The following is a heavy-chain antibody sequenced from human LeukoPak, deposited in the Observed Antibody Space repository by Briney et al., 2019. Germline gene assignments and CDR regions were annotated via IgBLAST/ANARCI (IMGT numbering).Heavy chain of an antibody. CDR2: IFDSGTT. D-gene: IGHD3-10*01. Sequence: SETLSLTCAVYGGSFSGYYWSWIRQPPGKGLEWIGYIFDSGTTKYNPSLESRVTISADMSKNQFSLKVKSVTAADTAVYYCARGGRTQGSLSFYYMDVWGNGATVTVSS. CDR3: ARGGRTQGSLSFYYMDV. CDR1: GGSFSGYY. V-gene: IGHV4-59*01. J-gene: IGHJ6*03.